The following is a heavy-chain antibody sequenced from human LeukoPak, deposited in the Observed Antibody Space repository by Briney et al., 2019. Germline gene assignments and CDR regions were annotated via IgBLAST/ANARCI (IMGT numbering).Heavy chain of an antibody. Sequence: PSETLSLTCTVSGGSISSSSYYWGWIRQPPGKGLEWIGGIYYSGSTYYNPSLKSRVTISVDTSKNQFSLKLSSVTAADTAVYYCARDSSGWHVFDYWGQGTLVTVSS. V-gene: IGHV4-39*02. CDR3: ARDSSGWHVFDY. J-gene: IGHJ4*02. CDR1: GGSISSSSYY. CDR2: IYYSGST. D-gene: IGHD6-19*01.